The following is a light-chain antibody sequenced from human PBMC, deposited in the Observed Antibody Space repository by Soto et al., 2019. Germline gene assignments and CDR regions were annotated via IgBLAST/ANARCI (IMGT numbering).Light chain of an antibody. J-gene: IGKJ1*01. CDR3: QQRSSWPRT. CDR2: DVS. V-gene: IGKV3-11*01. Sequence: EIVMTLSPATLSVSPGERATLSCRASQSVSSNLAWYQQKPGQAPRLLIYDVSNRATGIPARFSGSGSGTDFTLTISSLEPEDFAVYYCQQRSSWPRTFGQGTKVDI. CDR1: QSVSSN.